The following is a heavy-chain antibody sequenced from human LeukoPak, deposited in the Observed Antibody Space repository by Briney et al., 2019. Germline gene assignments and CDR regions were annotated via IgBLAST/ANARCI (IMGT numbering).Heavy chain of an antibody. CDR3: ARGKHSDFWSGRLGYAFDI. D-gene: IGHD3-3*01. CDR2: IIPILGIA. V-gene: IGHV1-69*04. CDR1: GGTFSSYA. Sequence: GASVKVSCKASGGTFSSYAISWVRQAPGQGLEWMGRIIPILGIANYAQKFQGRVTITADKSTSTAYMELSSLRSEDTAVYYCARGKHSDFWSGRLGYAFDIWGQGTMVTVSS. J-gene: IGHJ3*02.